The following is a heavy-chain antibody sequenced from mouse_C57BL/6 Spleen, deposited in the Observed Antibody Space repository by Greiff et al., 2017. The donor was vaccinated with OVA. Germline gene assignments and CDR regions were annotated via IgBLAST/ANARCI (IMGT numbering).Heavy chain of an antibody. CDR1: GYTFTSYW. Sequence: QVQLQQPGAELVMPGASVKLSCKASGYTFTSYWMHWVKQRPGQGLEWIGEIDPSDSYTNYNQKFKGKSTLTVDRSSSTAYMQLSSLTSEDSAVYYCARGGDHYGDFDVWGTGTTVTVSS. CDR2: IDPSDSYT. J-gene: IGHJ1*03. CDR3: ARGGDHYGDFDV. V-gene: IGHV1-69*01. D-gene: IGHD1-1*01.